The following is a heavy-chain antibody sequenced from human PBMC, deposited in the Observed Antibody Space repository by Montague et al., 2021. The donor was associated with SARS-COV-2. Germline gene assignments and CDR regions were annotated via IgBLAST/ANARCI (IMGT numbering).Heavy chain of an antibody. Sequence: SETLSLTCAVYGGSFSGYYWSWIRQPPGRGLEWIGETNDSGRTNYNPSPKGRVTISVDTSKNQFSLRLSSVTAAETAVYYCARGYCSGSGCYYYYGMDVWGQGTTVTVSS. CDR2: TNDSGRT. V-gene: IGHV4-34*01. CDR3: ARGYCSGSGCYYYYGMDV. J-gene: IGHJ6*02. CDR1: GGSFSGYY. D-gene: IGHD2-15*01.